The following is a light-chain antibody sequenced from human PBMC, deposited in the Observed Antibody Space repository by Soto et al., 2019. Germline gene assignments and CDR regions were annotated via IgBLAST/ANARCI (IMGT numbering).Light chain of an antibody. CDR2: GAS. V-gene: IGKV3-15*01. J-gene: IGKJ2*01. CDR1: QSVSSN. CDR3: QQYNNWPPH. Sequence: EIVMTQTPATRSVSLGERATLSCRASQSVSSNLAWYQQKPGQAPRLLIYGASTRATGIPVRFSGSGSGTEFTLTISSLQSEDFAVYYCQQYNNWPPHFGQGTKLEIK.